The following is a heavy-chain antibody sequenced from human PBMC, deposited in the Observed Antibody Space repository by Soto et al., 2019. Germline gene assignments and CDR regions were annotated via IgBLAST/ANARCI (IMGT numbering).Heavy chain of an antibody. CDR1: GYTFTSYW. CDR2: IDPSDSYT. V-gene: IGHV5-10-1*01. CDR3: ATPGSSGYPNLDY. D-gene: IGHD3-22*01. J-gene: IGHJ4*02. Sequence: KVSCKASGYTFTSYWISWVRQMPGKGLEWMGRIDPSDSYTNYSPSFQGHVTISADKSISTAYLQWSSLKASDTAMYYCATPGSSGYPNLDYWGQGTLVTVSS.